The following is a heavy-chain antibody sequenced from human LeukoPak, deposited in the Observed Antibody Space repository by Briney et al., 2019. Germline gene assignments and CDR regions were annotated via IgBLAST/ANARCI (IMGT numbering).Heavy chain of an antibody. CDR2: ISYDGSNK. V-gene: IGHV3-30*04. CDR1: GFTFSSYA. J-gene: IGHJ1*01. CDR3: ARALQGGGDIAMAGPPQH. D-gene: IGHD6-19*01. Sequence: PGRSLRLSCAASGFTFSSYAMHWVRQAPGKGLEWVAVISYDGSNKYYADSVKGRFTISRDNSKNTLYLQMNSLRAEDTAVYYCARALQGGGDIAMAGPPQHWGQGTLVTVSS.